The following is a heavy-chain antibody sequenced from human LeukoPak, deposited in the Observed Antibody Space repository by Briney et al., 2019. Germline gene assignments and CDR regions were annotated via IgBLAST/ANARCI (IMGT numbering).Heavy chain of an antibody. D-gene: IGHD6-19*01. J-gene: IGHJ4*02. CDR3: ARGRARRYSSGWYKRYYFDY. Sequence: SETLSLTCAVYGGSFSGYYWSWLRQPPGKGLEWIGEINHSGSTNYNPSLKSRVTISVDTSKNQFSLKLSSVTAADTAVYYCARGRARRYSSGWYKRYYFDYWGQGTLVTVSS. V-gene: IGHV4-34*01. CDR2: INHSGST. CDR1: GGSFSGYY.